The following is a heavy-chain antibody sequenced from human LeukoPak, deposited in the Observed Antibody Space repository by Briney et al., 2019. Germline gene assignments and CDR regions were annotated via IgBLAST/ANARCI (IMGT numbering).Heavy chain of an antibody. J-gene: IGHJ4*02. CDR1: GFTFDAYG. CDR3: ARMYYYDSSGYLDY. CDR2: INWNGGST. Sequence: PGGSLRLSCAASGFTFDAYGMGWVRQAPGKGLEWVSGINWNGGSTGYADSVKGRFTISRDNAKNSLYLQMNSLRAEDTALYYCARMYYYDSSGYLDYWGQGTLVTVSS. D-gene: IGHD3-22*01. V-gene: IGHV3-20*04.